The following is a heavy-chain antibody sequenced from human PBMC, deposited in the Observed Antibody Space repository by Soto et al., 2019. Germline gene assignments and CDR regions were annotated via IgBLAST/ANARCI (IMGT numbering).Heavy chain of an antibody. CDR1: GFTFNNYG. CDR2: IWYDGSDE. Sequence: GGSLRLSCATSGFTFNNYGFHWVRQAPGKGLEWVAVIWYDGSDEYYADSVKGRFTISRDNSKNSLYLQMNSLRVEDTAVYYCARDCSGGSCCDFWGQGTLVTV. V-gene: IGHV3-33*01. J-gene: IGHJ4*02. CDR3: ARDCSGGSCCDF. D-gene: IGHD2-15*01.